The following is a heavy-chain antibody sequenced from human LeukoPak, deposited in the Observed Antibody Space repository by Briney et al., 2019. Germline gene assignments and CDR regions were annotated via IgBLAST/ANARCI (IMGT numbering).Heavy chain of an antibody. V-gene: IGHV3-48*03. CDR1: GFTFSSYE. D-gene: IGHD3-16*01. CDR3: AREGEYDSFDY. CDR2: ISSSGSTI. Sequence: GGSLRLSCAASGFTFSSYEMNWVRQAPGKGLEWVSYISSSGSTIYYAESVKGRFTISRDNGKNSLYLQMNSLRAEDTALYYCAREGEYDSFDYWGQGTLVTVSS. J-gene: IGHJ4*02.